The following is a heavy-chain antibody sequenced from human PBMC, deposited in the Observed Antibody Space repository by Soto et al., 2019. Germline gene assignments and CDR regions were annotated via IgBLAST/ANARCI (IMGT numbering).Heavy chain of an antibody. CDR1: GFSVSSNY. J-gene: IGHJ4*02. D-gene: IGHD4-17*01. CDR2: IYSGGST. Sequence: EVQLVESGGGLVQPGGSLRLSCAASGFSVSSNYMSWVRQAPGKGLECVSLIYSGGSTYYADSVKGRFTISRHNFNNTLYLQMNSLRSDDTAVYYCATRSVTAARWGQGTVVTVSS. V-gene: IGHV3-53*04. CDR3: ATRSVTAAR.